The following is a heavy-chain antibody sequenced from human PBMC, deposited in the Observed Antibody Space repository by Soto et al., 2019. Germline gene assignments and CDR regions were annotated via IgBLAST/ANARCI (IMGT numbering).Heavy chain of an antibody. D-gene: IGHD3-10*01. CDR2: MNPNSGNT. CDR1: GYTFTSYD. CDR3: ALRGVITGYYYYYYYMDV. Sequence: QVQLVQSGAEVKKPGASVKVSCKASGYTFTSYDINWVRQATGQGLEWMGWMNPNSGNTGYEQKFQGRVTMTMNTSISTAYMELSSLRSEDTAVYYFALRGVITGYYYYYYYMDVWGKGTTVTVSS. J-gene: IGHJ6*03. V-gene: IGHV1-8*01.